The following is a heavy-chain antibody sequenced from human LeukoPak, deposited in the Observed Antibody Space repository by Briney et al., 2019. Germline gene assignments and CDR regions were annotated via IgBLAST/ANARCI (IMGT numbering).Heavy chain of an antibody. CDR2: IYTSGST. Sequence: SETLSLTCTVSGGSISSYYWSWIRQPAGKGLEWIGRIYTSGSTNYNPSLKSRVTMSVDTSKNQFSLKLSSVTAADMAVYYCARDQQGKYYYDSSGYYLGRSYYYGMDVWGQGTTVTVSS. V-gene: IGHV4-4*07. J-gene: IGHJ6*02. CDR3: ARDQQGKYYYDSSGYYLGRSYYYGMDV. CDR1: GGSISSYY. D-gene: IGHD3-22*01.